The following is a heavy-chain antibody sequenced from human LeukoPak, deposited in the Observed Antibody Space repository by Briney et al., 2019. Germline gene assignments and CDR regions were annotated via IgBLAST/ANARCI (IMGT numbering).Heavy chain of an antibody. CDR1: GFTFSSYG. Sequence: GRSLRLSCAASGFTFSSYGMHWVRQAPGKGLEWVGLISYHGNNKYYADSLKGQFTISRDNSKNTLYLQMSNLRPEDTAVYFCVGGPGGGHHWDQGTLVTVSS. V-gene: IGHV3-30*03. D-gene: IGHD3-16*01. J-gene: IGHJ5*02. CDR3: VGGPGGGHH. CDR2: ISYHGNNK.